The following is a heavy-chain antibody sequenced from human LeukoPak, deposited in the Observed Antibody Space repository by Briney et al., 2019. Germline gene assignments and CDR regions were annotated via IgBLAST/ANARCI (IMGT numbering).Heavy chain of an antibody. Sequence: GGSLRLSCAASGFTFSSYSMNWVRQAPGKGLEWVSSISSSSSYIYYADSVKGRFTISRDNAKNSLYLQMNSLRAEDTAVYYCASLLRKGYSGYDFGLDYWGQGTLVSVSS. V-gene: IGHV3-21*01. CDR2: ISSSSSYI. J-gene: IGHJ4*02. D-gene: IGHD5-12*01. CDR3: ASLLRKGYSGYDFGLDY. CDR1: GFTFSSYS.